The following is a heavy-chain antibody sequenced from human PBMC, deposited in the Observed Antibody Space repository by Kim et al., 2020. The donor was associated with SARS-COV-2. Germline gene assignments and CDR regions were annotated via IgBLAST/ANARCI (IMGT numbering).Heavy chain of an antibody. CDR3: ATARSGGYYYGMDV. D-gene: IGHD1-26*01. Sequence: GGSLRLSCAASGFTFSSYAMHWVRQAPGKGLEWVALISYDGSNKYYADSVKGRFTISRDNSKNTLYLQMNSLRAEDTAVYYCATARSGGYYYGMDVWGQGTTVTVSS. V-gene: IGHV3-30*04. J-gene: IGHJ6*02. CDR1: GFTFSSYA. CDR2: ISYDGSNK.